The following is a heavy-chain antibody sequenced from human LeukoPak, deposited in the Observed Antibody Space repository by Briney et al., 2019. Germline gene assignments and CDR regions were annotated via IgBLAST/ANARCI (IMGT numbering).Heavy chain of an antibody. J-gene: IGHJ2*01. CDR3: AREPAIVPAADWHFDL. Sequence: PSETLSLTCTVSGGSTSSGDYYWSWIRQPPGKGLEWIGYIYYSGSTYYNPSLKSRVTISVDTSKNQFSLKLSSVTAADTAVYYCAREPAIVPAADWHFDLWGRGTLVTVSS. V-gene: IGHV4-30-4*08. D-gene: IGHD2-2*01. CDR1: GGSTSSGDYY. CDR2: IYYSGST.